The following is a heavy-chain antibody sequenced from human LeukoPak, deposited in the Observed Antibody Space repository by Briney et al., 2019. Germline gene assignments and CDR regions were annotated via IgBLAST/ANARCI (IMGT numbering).Heavy chain of an antibody. CDR3: AKGGQQWLRPYYYYYYYMDV. Sequence: GGSLRLSCAASGFTFSNYALSWVRQAPGKGLEWVSDISGSGGSTYYADSVKGRFTISRNNSKNTLYLQMNSLRAEDTAVYYCAKGGQQWLRPYYYYYYYMDVWGKGTTVTISS. D-gene: IGHD6-19*01. J-gene: IGHJ6*03. CDR1: GFTFSNYA. V-gene: IGHV3-23*01. CDR2: ISGSGGST.